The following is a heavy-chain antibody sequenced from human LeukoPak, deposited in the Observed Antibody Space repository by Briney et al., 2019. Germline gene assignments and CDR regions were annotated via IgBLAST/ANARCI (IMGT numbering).Heavy chain of an antibody. CDR2: IKEDGSDK. CDR1: GFMFSSSW. CDR3: AREGRAYRYSSSWYPTPSWFDP. J-gene: IGHJ5*02. D-gene: IGHD6-13*01. Sequence: PGGSLRLSCAASGFMFSSSWMAWVRQAPGKGLEWVANIKEDGSDKNYVDSMKGRFTISRDNAKNSLYLQMNSLRAEDTAVYYCAREGRAYRYSSSWYPTPSWFDPWGQGTLVTVSS. V-gene: IGHV3-7*01.